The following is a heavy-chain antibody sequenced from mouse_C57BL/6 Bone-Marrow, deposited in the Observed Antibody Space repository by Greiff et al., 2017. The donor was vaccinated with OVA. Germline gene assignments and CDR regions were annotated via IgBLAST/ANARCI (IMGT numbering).Heavy chain of an antibody. CDR2: INPGSGGT. V-gene: IGHV1-54*01. CDR3: ARGGGDY. CDR1: GYAFTNYL. Sequence: VQLQQSGAELVRPGTSVKVSCKASGYAFTNYLIEWVKQRPGQGLEWIGVINPGSGGTNYTEKFKGKATLTADKSSSTAYLQLSSLTSEDSAVYVCARGGGDYWGQGTSVTVSS. J-gene: IGHJ4*01.